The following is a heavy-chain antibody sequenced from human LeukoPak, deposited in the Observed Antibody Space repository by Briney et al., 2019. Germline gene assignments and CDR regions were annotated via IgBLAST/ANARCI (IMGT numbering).Heavy chain of an antibody. CDR2: ISSSSSTI. CDR3: ARVRIFGVVITLYYYYMDV. J-gene: IGHJ6*03. Sequence: GGSLRLSCAASGFTFNSYSMNWVRQAPGKGLEWVSYISSSSSTIYYADSVKGRFTISRDNAKNSLYLQMNSLRAEDTAVYYCARVRIFGVVITLYYYYMDVWGKGTTVTVSS. D-gene: IGHD3-3*01. CDR1: GFTFNSYS. V-gene: IGHV3-48*01.